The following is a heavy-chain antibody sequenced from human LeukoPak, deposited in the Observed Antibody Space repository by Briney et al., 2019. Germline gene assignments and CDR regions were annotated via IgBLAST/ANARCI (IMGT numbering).Heavy chain of an antibody. CDR1: GYTLTDYY. CDR3: ARVGYYESSGYYEY. Sequence: ASVKVSCKASGYTLTDYYMHWVRQAPGQGLERMGRINPNSGGTNYAQKFQGRVTMTRDTSISTVYMELSRLRSDDTAVYYCARVGYYESSGYYEYWGQGTLVTVSS. V-gene: IGHV1-2*06. D-gene: IGHD3-22*01. CDR2: INPNSGGT. J-gene: IGHJ4*02.